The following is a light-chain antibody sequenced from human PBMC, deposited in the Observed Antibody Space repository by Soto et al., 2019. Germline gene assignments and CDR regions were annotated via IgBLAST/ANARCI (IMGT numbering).Light chain of an antibody. Sequence: QSALTQPASVSGSPGQSITISCTGTASDIGAYNYVSWYQQRPGEAPKLIIYDVSYRPSGVSSRFSGSKSGNTASLTISGLQTEDEADYYCHSYTATRAQVFGRGTKLTVL. CDR3: HSYTATRAQV. J-gene: IGLJ2*01. V-gene: IGLV2-14*01. CDR2: DVS. CDR1: ASDIGAYNY.